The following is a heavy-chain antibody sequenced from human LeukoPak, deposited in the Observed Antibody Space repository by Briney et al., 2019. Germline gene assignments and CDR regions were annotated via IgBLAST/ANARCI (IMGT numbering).Heavy chain of an antibody. Sequence: ASVKVSCKASGYTFTDYYVHWEGQAPGQGLEWMGIINPSGGTTIYAQKFQGRVTMTRDTSTSTVYMELSSLRSEDTAVYYCVREKDREGGRAYFDYWGQGTLVTVSS. CDR3: VREKDREGGRAYFDY. D-gene: IGHD2-15*01. V-gene: IGHV1-46*01. CDR2: INPSGGTT. J-gene: IGHJ4*02. CDR1: GYTFTDYY.